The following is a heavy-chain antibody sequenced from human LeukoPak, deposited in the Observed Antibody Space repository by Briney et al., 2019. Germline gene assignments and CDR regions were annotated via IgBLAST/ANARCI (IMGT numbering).Heavy chain of an antibody. V-gene: IGHV3-21*05. CDR2: ISSSGRSI. CDR1: GFTFSSYS. D-gene: IGHD1-26*01. Sequence: GGSLRLSCAASGFTFSSYSMNWVRQAPGKGLKWVSYISSSGRSILYADSVKGRFTVSRDNAKNSLYLQMNNLRAEDTAVYYCGREIPSGSYAPDYWGQGILVIVSS. CDR3: GREIPSGSYAPDY. J-gene: IGHJ4*02.